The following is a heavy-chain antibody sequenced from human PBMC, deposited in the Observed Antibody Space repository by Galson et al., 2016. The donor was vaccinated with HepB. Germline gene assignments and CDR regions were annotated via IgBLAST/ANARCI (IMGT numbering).Heavy chain of an antibody. CDR3: VRHRHYDFLSGYMSVYTDPVDV. D-gene: IGHD3-3*01. J-gene: IGHJ6*02. V-gene: IGHV4-39*01. CDR1: GGSLTSTSYF. CDR2: GYFTGTT. Sequence: ETLSLTCTVSGGSLTSTSYFWGWMRQSPGKGLEWLGSGYFTGTTYYSPYLKSRLTIAVHMSKKQISLRLTSVTAADTAVSYCVRHRHYDFLSGYMSVYTDPVDVWGQGTTVSVSS.